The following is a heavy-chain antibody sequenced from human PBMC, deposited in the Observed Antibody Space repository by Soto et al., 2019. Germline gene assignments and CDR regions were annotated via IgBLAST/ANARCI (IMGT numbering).Heavy chain of an antibody. CDR1: RDSVSNAG. CDR2: IRSKTDGGTT. J-gene: IGHJ3*02. D-gene: IGHD6-13*01. Sequence: PCWCTRLSRAACRDSVSNAGMTVARKAPGKGLEYIGRIRSKTDGGTTEYAAPVEGRFTVSRDDSKNTLYLQMSGLKTEDTAVYYCTTPRPGTNVFDNWGQGTLVTVSS. CDR3: TTPRPGTNVFDN. V-gene: IGHV3-15*01.